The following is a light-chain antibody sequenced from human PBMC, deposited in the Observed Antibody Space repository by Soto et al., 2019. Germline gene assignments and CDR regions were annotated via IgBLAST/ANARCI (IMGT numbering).Light chain of an antibody. J-gene: IGKJ2*01. CDR1: QSVSSSY. CDR3: QHYGGSSYT. Sequence: DIVLTQSPGTLSLSPGERATLSCRASQSVSSSYLSCYQQKPGQAPRLLIHGASSRATGIPDRFSGSGSGTDFTLTISRLEPEDFAVYYCQHYGGSSYTFGPGTKLEI. V-gene: IGKV3-20*01. CDR2: GAS.